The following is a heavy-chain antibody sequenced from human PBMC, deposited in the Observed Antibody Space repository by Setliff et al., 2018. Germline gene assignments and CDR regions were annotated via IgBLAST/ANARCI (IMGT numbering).Heavy chain of an antibody. J-gene: IGHJ3*02. D-gene: IGHD5-12*01. V-gene: IGHV4-34*01. CDR2: IYTSGST. CDR3: AREEDGYNTGAFDI. CDR1: GGSFSGYY. Sequence: SETLSLTCAVYGGSFSGYYWSWIRQPPGKGLEWIGEIYTSGSTNYNPSLKSRVTISVDTSKNQFSLKLSSVTAADTAVYYCAREEDGYNTGAFDIWGQGTMVTVSS.